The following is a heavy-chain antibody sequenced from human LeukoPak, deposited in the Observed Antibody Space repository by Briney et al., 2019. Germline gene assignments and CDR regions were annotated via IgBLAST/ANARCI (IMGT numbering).Heavy chain of an antibody. D-gene: IGHD3-3*01. Sequence: SETLSLTCAEYGGSFRGLYWTWIRQPPRGGREWIGVINGSVRTNDNPSLNSRLATSIDTSRHQLAPNLNSVATADTAVYYCARHQGVVDGWGRGCLVIVSS. CDR2: INGSVRT. CDR3: ARHQGVVDG. V-gene: IGHV4-34*01. J-gene: IGHJ2*01. CDR1: GGSFRGLY.